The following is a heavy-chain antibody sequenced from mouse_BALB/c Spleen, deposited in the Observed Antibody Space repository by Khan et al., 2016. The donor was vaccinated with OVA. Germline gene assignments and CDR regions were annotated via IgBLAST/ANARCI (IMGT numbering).Heavy chain of an antibody. J-gene: IGHJ2*01. D-gene: IGHD3-1*01. CDR1: GYTFSNYW. Sequence: QVQLKQSGTELARPGTSVKMSCKAAGYTFSNYWIGWVKQRPGHGLERIGDIYPGGGYTNYNENFKGKTTLTADTSSSTAYMQLSSLASEDSAIYYGARRGAARGTWDYFDYWGQGTTLTVSS. CDR2: IYPGGGYT. V-gene: IGHV1-63*02. CDR3: ARRGAARGTWDYFDY.